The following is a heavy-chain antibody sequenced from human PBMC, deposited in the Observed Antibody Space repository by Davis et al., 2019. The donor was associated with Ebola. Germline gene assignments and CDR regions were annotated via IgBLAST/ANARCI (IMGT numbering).Heavy chain of an antibody. CDR1: GFTFSGSA. V-gene: IGHV3-73*01. J-gene: IGHJ6*02. Sequence: PGGSLRLSCAASGFTFSGSAMHWVRQASGKGLEWVGRIRSKANSYATAYAASVKGRFAISRDDSKNTAYLQMNSLKTENTAVYYCTRRSINYGMDVWGQGTTVTVSS. CDR3: TRRSINYGMDV. CDR2: IRSKANSYAT. D-gene: IGHD2-2*01.